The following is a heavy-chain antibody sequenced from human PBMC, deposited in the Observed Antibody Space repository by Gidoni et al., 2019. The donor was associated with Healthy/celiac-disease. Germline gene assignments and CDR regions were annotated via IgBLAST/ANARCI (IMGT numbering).Heavy chain of an antibody. CDR3: ARDGRGGYSSSWLYYYYGMDV. V-gene: IGHV3-48*03. CDR2: ISSSGSTI. J-gene: IGHJ6*02. D-gene: IGHD6-13*01. Sequence: KGLEWVSYISSSGSTIYYADSVKGRFTISRDNAKNSLYLQMNSLRAEDTAVYYCARDGRGGYSSSWLYYYYGMDVWGQGTTVTVSS.